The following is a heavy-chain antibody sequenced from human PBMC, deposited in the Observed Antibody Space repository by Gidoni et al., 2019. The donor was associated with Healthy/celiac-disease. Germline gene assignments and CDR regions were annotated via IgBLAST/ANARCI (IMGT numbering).Heavy chain of an antibody. Sequence: QVQLVESGGGVVQPGRSLRLSCAASGFTFSSYGMRWVRQAPGKGLEGVAVIWYDGSNKYYSDSVKGRFTISRDNSKNTLYLQMNSLRAEDTAVYYCARDALGYWAFDIWGQGTMVTVSS. CDR2: IWYDGSNK. CDR1: GFTFSSYG. CDR3: ARDALGYWAFDI. D-gene: IGHD3-22*01. J-gene: IGHJ3*02. V-gene: IGHV3-33*01.